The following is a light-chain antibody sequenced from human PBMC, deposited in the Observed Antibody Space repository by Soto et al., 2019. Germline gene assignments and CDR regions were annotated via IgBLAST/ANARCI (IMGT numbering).Light chain of an antibody. Sequence: QSVLTQPPSVSGAPGQRVTISCTGSSSNIGAGYDVHWYQQLPGTAPKLLIYGNSNRPSGVPDRFSGSKPGTSTSLAITGLQAEDEADYYCQSYDSSLSGVVFGRGTKVTVL. CDR2: GNS. CDR1: SSNIGAGYD. CDR3: QSYDSSLSGVV. J-gene: IGLJ2*01. V-gene: IGLV1-40*01.